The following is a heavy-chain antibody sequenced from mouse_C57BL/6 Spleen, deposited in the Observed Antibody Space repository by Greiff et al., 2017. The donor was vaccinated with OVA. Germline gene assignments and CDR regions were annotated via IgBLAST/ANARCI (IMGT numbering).Heavy chain of an antibody. CDR3: TRDEGIYYDYDDWFAY. CDR2: ISSGGDYI. V-gene: IGHV5-9-1*02. Sequence: EVKVVESGEGLVKPGGSLTLSCAASGFTFSSYAMSWVRQTPEKRLEWVAYISSGGDYIYYADTVKGRFTISRDNARNTLYLQMSSLKSEDTAMYYCTRDEGIYYDYDDWFAYWGQGTLVTVSA. CDR1: GFTFSSYA. J-gene: IGHJ3*01. D-gene: IGHD2-4*01.